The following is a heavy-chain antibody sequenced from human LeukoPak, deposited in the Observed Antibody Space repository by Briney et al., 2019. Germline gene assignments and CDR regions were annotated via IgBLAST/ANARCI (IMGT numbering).Heavy chain of an antibody. Sequence: PGKSLRLSCAASGFSFSSYDMHWVRQAPGKGLEWVAVIWHDGSDKYYGDYVKGRFTISRDNSKSTVNLQMNSLRAEDTAVYYCASLAYCTAGTCSLNSFDYWGQGTLVTVSS. V-gene: IGHV3-33*03. CDR1: GFSFSSYD. CDR3: ASLAYCTAGTCSLNSFDY. CDR2: IWHDGSDK. D-gene: IGHD2-15*01. J-gene: IGHJ4*02.